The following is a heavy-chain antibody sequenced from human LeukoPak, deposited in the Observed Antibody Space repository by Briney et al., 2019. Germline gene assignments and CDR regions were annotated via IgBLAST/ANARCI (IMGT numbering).Heavy chain of an antibody. CDR2: IKQDGSDK. V-gene: IGHV3-7*01. J-gene: IGHJ4*02. CDR1: GFTFSTYW. CDR3: AREWRATFDQ. Sequence: GGSLRLSCAAPGFTFSTYWMSSVRQAPAKVLEWVANIKQDGSDKYYVDSVKGRYTISKDNAKNSLHLQMNSLRAEDTAVYYCAREWRATFDQWGQGTLVTVSS. D-gene: IGHD1-26*01.